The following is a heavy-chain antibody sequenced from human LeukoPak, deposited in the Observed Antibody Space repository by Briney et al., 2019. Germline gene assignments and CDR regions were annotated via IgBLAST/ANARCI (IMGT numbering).Heavy chain of an antibody. Sequence: PSETLSLTCTFSGGSISSDNHNWGWIRQPPGKGLEWVGSVHYRGNAYHNPSLRSRVAITVDTSKNQFSLRLNSVTAADTAVYYCTRLPNGSPGDYWGQGTLVTVSS. D-gene: IGHD2-8*01. CDR3: TRLPNGSPGDY. CDR2: VHYRGNA. J-gene: IGHJ4*02. V-gene: IGHV4-39*01. CDR1: GGSISSDNHN.